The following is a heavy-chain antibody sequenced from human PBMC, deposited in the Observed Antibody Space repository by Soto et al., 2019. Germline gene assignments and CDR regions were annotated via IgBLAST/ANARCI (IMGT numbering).Heavy chain of an antibody. CDR2: ISGSGGST. CDR1: VFTFSSYA. V-gene: IGHV3-23*01. CDR3: AKSRLQWPAYRATFDY. J-gene: IGHJ4*02. D-gene: IGHD6-19*01. Sequence: PVGSLRLSCASSVFTFSSYAMSWVRQSPGKWLEWVSAISGSGGSTYYADSVKGRFTISRDNSKNTLYLQMNSLRAEDTAVYYCAKSRLQWPAYRATFDYWGQGTLVSVSS.